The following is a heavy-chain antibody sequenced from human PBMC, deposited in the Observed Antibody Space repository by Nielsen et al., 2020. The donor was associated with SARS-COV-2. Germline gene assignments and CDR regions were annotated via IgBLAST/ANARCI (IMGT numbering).Heavy chain of an antibody. D-gene: IGHD3-3*01. CDR3: ATIRITIFGVAGYYYYGMDV. Sequence: SVKVSCKASGGTFSSYAISWVRQAPGQGLEWMGGIIPIFGTANYAQKFQGRVTITADESTSTAYMELSSLRSEDTAVYYCATIRITIFGVAGYYYYGMDVWGQGTTVTVSS. CDR2: IIPIFGTA. V-gene: IGHV1-69*13. J-gene: IGHJ6*02. CDR1: GGTFSSYA.